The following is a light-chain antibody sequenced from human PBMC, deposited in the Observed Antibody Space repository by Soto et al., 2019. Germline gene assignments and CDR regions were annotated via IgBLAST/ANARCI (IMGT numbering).Light chain of an antibody. V-gene: IGLV2-23*01. CDR1: SSDVGSYDL. Sequence: QSALTQPASVSGSPGQSITISCTGTSSDVGSYDLVSWYQQHPGKAPKLVIYEATQRASGISDRFSGSESGNTASLTISGLQAEDEADYSCSLERANTHVVFGGGTKLTVL. CDR3: SLERANTHVV. CDR2: EAT. J-gene: IGLJ2*01.